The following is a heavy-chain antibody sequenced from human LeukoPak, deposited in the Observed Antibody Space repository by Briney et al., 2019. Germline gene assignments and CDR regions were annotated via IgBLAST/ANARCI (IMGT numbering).Heavy chain of an antibody. Sequence: GGSLRLSCVAEVTFSGYSMNWVRQAPGKGLEWVSYISASSGTIYYADSVKGRFTISRDNAKNSLYLQMNSLRAEDTAVYYCARDSAGFDHWGQGTLVTVSS. V-gene: IGHV3-48*04. CDR1: EVTFSGYS. J-gene: IGHJ5*02. D-gene: IGHD6-19*01. CDR3: ARDSAGFDH. CDR2: ISASSGTI.